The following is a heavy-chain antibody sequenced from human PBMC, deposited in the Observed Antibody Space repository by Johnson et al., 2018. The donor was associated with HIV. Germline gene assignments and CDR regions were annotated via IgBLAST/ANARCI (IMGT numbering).Heavy chain of an antibody. CDR3: ARGLKGAFDS. V-gene: IGHV3-30*04. CDR2: ISYHGSYT. J-gene: IGHJ3*02. Sequence: QVQLVESGGDVVQPGRSLRLSCAAFGFDFNTHNIHWVRQAPGKGLEWVTLISYHGSYTYYADSVQGRFTISRDNSRNMVYLEMNSLRTEDTAVYYCARGLKGAFDSWGQGTRVTVSA. CDR1: GFDFNTHN.